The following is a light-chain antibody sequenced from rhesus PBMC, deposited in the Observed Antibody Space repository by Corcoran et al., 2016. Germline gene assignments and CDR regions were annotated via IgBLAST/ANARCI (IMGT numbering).Light chain of an antibody. Sequence: DIQMTQSPSSPSASIGDTVTITCRASQGISNNLAWYQQKPGTVPKLLIRYASTLQSGVPSRFIGSGSGTDFTLTISSLQPEDFAAYYCQHGYSTPFTFGPGAKLHIK. CDR1: QGISNN. CDR2: YAS. J-gene: IGKJ3*01. V-gene: IGKV1S15*01. CDR3: QHGYSTPFT.